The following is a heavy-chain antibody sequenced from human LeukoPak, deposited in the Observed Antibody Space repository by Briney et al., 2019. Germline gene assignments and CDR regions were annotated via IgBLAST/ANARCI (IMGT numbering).Heavy chain of an antibody. CDR1: GFTFSNAW. CDR3: TIFSIVVVKTAP. CDR2: IKSKTDGGRT. J-gene: IGHJ5*02. V-gene: IGHV3-15*01. Sequence: GGSLRPSCAPSGFTFSNAWMSWVRQAPGKGLKWVGRIKSKTDGGRTDYAAPVKGRLNISRDNSKNTLYLQMNSLKTEETAVYYCTIFSIVVVKTAPWGQGTLVSVSS. D-gene: IGHD3-22*01.